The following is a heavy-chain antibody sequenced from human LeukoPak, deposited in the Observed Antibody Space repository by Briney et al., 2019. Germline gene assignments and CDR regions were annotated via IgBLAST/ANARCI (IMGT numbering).Heavy chain of an antibody. Sequence: PSDPLSLTCAVYGGSFTGYHWNWIRQSPQRGLEWIGETNHRGHPHYNPSLESRLTISVDTSKNQFSLTLRSVTGADTAVYYCARDPTTVVSVPYYFDFWGQGTPVTVSS. CDR2: TNHRGHP. V-gene: IGHV4-34*01. CDR1: GGSFTGYH. J-gene: IGHJ4*02. CDR3: ARDPTTVVSVPYYFDF. D-gene: IGHD3-22*01.